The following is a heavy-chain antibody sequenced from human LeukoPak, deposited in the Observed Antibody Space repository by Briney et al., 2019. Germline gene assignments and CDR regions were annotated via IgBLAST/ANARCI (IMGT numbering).Heavy chain of an antibody. Sequence: SVKVSCKASGGTFSSYAISWVRQAPGQGLEWMGGIIPIFGTANYAQKFQGRVTITADESTSTAYMGLSSLRSEDTAVYYCARVVGPDYYDSSGYYFQAFDIWGQGTMVTVSS. V-gene: IGHV1-69*13. J-gene: IGHJ3*02. CDR2: IIPIFGTA. CDR1: GGTFSSYA. CDR3: ARVVGPDYYDSSGYYFQAFDI. D-gene: IGHD3-22*01.